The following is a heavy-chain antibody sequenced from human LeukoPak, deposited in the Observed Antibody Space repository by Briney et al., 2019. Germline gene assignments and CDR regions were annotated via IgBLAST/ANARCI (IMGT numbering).Heavy chain of an antibody. CDR3: ARDGSLSGNFYSRIDY. CDR2: VSKGAGRT. CDR1: GFIFSNYA. D-gene: IGHD1-26*01. Sequence: GGSLRLSCAASGFIFSNYAMTWVRQTPGKGLEWVSDVSKGAGRTSYADSVEGRFTISRGNSKDALYLQMNGLRAEDTAVYYCARDGSLSGNFYSRIDYWGQGTPVSVSS. J-gene: IGHJ4*02. V-gene: IGHV3-23*01.